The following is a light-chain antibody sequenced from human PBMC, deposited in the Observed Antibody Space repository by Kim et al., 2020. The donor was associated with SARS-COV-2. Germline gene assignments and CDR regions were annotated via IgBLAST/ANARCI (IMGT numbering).Light chain of an antibody. CDR1: QGIRKD. J-gene: IGKJ1*01. CDR2: AAA. Sequence: GGRGSSTCRARQGIRKDLTWDQQKPGKAPKRVIDAAARVQSGVPSRFSGRGSGTEFTLTISSLQPEDFATYYCLQHNSYPWTFGQGTKVDIK. V-gene: IGKV1-17*01. CDR3: LQHNSYPWT.